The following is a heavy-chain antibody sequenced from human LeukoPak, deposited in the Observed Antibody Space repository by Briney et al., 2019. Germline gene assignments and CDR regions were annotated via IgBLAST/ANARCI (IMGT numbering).Heavy chain of an antibody. CDR3: ASIVVGATGSGNWFDP. Sequence: ASVKVSCKASGYTFTGYYMHWVRQAPGQGLEWMGWINPNSGGTNYAQKFQGRVTMTRDTSISTAYMELSRLRSDDTAVYYCASIVVGATGSGNWFDPWGQGTLVTVSS. D-gene: IGHD1-26*01. V-gene: IGHV1-2*02. J-gene: IGHJ5*02. CDR1: GYTFTGYY. CDR2: INPNSGGT.